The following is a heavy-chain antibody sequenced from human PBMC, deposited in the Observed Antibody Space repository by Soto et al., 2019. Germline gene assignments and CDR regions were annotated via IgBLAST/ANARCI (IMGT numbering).Heavy chain of an antibody. V-gene: IGHV4-59*01. D-gene: IGHD3-9*01. J-gene: IGHJ6*02. CDR3: ERSVMTGYYKGGQEDYYYYGMDV. CDR1: GGSISSYY. CDR2: IYYSGST. Sequence: SSETLSLTCTVSGGSISSYYWSWIRQPPGKGLEWIGYIYYSGSTNYNPSLKSRVTISVDTSKNQFSLKLSSVTAADTAVYYCERSVMTGYYKGGQEDYYYYGMDVWGQRTTVTVSS.